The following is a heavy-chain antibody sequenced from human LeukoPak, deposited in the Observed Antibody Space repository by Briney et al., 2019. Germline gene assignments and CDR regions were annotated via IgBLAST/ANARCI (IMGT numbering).Heavy chain of an antibody. D-gene: IGHD3-3*01. V-gene: IGHV4-59*08. CDR1: GDSIRGHY. J-gene: IGHJ4*02. Sequence: SETLSLTCTVSGDSIRGHYWSWIRQPPGKGLEWIGYIYYSGSTNYNPSLKSRVTISVDTSKNQFSLKLSSVTAADTAVYYCARHIGGLRPYYFDHWGQGTLVTVSS. CDR3: ARHIGGLRPYYFDH. CDR2: IYYSGST.